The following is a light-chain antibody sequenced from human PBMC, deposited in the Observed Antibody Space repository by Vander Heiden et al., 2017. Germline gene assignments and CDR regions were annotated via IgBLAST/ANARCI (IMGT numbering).Light chain of an antibody. CDR2: CTD. Sequence: EIVLTQSPATLPLSPGERATLPCRASQTFSSSYLGWLQQKPGQPPRLLIFCTDRRATGIPDRFSGSGSETDVTLTISRLEPEDFAVYYCHQYGSTPWTFGQGTKVEMK. J-gene: IGKJ1*01. CDR1: QTFSSSY. V-gene: IGKV3-20*01. CDR3: HQYGSTPWT.